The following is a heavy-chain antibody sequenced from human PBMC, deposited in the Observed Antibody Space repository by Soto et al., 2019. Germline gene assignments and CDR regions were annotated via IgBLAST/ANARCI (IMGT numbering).Heavy chain of an antibody. CDR3: ARDLPIYGGAFDI. V-gene: IGHV4-30-2*01. D-gene: IGHD3-10*01. Sequence: PSETLSLTCAVSGGSISSGGYSWSWLRQPPGKGLEWIGYIYHSGSTYYNPSLKSRVTISRDNAKNSLYLQMNSLRAEDTAVYYCARDLPIYGGAFDIWGQGTMVT. CDR2: IYHSGST. J-gene: IGHJ3*02. CDR1: GGSISSGGYS.